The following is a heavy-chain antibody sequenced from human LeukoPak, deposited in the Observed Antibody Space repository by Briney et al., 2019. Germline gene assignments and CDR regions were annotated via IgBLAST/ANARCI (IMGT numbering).Heavy chain of an antibody. CDR1: GFTFSSYS. V-gene: IGHV3-48*01. Sequence: PGGSLRLSCAASGFTFSSYSMNWVRQAPGKGLEWVSYISSSSSTIYYADSVKGRFTISRDNAKNSLYLQMNSLRAEDTAVYDCARVVHTPQLCYFDYWGQGTLVTVSS. CDR3: ARVVHTPQLCYFDY. D-gene: IGHD2-15*01. CDR2: ISSSSSTI. J-gene: IGHJ4*02.